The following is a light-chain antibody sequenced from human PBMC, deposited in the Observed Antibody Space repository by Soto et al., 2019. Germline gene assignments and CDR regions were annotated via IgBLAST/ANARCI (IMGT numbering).Light chain of an antibody. CDR3: SSYTSSSTVI. CDR2: EVR. Sequence: QSVLTQPASVSGSPGQSVTISCTGTSSDVGGYDYVSWYQLHPGKAPKLMIYEVRDRPSGVSNRFSGSKSGHTASLIISGLQAEDEADYYCSSYTSSSTVIFGGGTQLTVL. CDR1: SSDVGGYDY. J-gene: IGLJ2*01. V-gene: IGLV2-14*01.